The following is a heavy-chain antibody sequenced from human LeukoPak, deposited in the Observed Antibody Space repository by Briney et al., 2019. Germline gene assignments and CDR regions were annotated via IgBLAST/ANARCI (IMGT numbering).Heavy chain of an antibody. CDR2: IYYSGST. CDR1: GGSISSGGYY. J-gene: IGHJ6*02. V-gene: IGHV4-31*03. Sequence: SETLSLTCTVSGGSISSGGYYWSWIRQHPGKGLEWIGYIYYSGSTYCNPSLKSRVTISVDTSKNQFSLKLSSVTAADTAVYYCARDKQGDYYYYGMDVWGQGTTVTVSS. CDR3: ARDKQGDYYYYGMDV.